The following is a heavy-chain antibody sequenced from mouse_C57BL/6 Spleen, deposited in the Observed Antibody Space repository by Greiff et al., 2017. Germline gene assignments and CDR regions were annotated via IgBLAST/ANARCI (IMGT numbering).Heavy chain of an antibody. CDR3: ARSVYSNYGAY. CDR2: IWSGGST. J-gene: IGHJ3*01. CDR1: GFSLTSYG. D-gene: IGHD2-5*01. Sequence: VQLQQSGPGLVQPSQSLSITCTVSGFSLTSYGVHWVRQSPGKGLEWLGVIWSGGSTDYNAAFISRLSISKDNSKSQVFFKMNSLQADDTAIYYCARSVYSNYGAYWGQGTLVTVSA. V-gene: IGHV2-2*01.